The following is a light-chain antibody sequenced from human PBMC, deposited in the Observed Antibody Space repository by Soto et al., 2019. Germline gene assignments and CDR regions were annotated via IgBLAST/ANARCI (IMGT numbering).Light chain of an antibody. CDR1: SSNIGSNT. V-gene: IGLV1-44*01. Sequence: QSVLTQPPSASGTPGQRVTISCSGSSSNIGSNTVNWYQQLPGTAPKLLIYSNNQRPSGVPDRFSGSKSGTSASLAISGLQSEDEADYYCAAWDDSLNVLYVFGTGTKVNVL. CDR3: AAWDDSLNVLYV. CDR2: SNN. J-gene: IGLJ1*01.